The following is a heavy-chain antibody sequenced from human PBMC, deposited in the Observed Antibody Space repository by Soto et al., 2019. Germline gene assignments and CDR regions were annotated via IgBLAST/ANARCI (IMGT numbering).Heavy chain of an antibody. Sequence: SETLSLTCTVSGGSISSSNYYWGWIRQPPGKGLEWIGSIYYSGSTYYNPSLKSRVTISVDTSKNQFSLKLSSVSATDTAVYYCARHPSSRWSYYYYMDVWGKGTTVTVSS. V-gene: IGHV4-39*01. J-gene: IGHJ6*03. CDR1: GGSISSSNYY. CDR3: ARHPSSRWSYYYYMDV. CDR2: IYYSGST. D-gene: IGHD6-13*01.